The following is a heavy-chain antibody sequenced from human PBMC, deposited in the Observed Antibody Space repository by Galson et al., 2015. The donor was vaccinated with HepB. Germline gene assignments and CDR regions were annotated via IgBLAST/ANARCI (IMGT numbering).Heavy chain of an antibody. CDR3: ATLGGGYYGLGAVGFDY. J-gene: IGHJ4*02. Sequence: SVKVSCKASGYTFTSYYMHWVRQAPGQGLEWMGIINPSGGSTSYAQKFQGRVTMTRDTPTSTVYMELSSLRSEDTAVYYCATLGGGYYGLGAVGFDYWGPGTPVTGSS. CDR2: INPSGGST. D-gene: IGHD1-26*01. CDR1: GYTFTSYY. V-gene: IGHV1-46*01.